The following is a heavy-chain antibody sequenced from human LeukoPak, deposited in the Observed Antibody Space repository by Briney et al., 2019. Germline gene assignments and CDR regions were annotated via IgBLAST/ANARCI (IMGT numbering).Heavy chain of an antibody. D-gene: IGHD3-10*01. CDR3: ARRPTFGSGSYDDASDI. V-gene: IGHV5-51*01. Sequence: GESLKISCKGPEYIFSNYWIGWVRQMPGKGLEWMGSIYTGDSDTRYSPSLQGQVTISVDKSISTAYLQWSSLKASDTAMYYCARRPTFGSGSYDDASDIWGQGTMVTVSS. CDR1: EYIFSNYW. J-gene: IGHJ3*02. CDR2: IYTGDSDT.